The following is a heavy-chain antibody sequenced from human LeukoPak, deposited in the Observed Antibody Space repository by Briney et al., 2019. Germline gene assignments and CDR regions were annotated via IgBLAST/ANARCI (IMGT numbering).Heavy chain of an antibody. D-gene: IGHD3-3*01. CDR3: AREVESYDFWRAFYFDY. V-gene: IGHV1-18*01. Sequence: ASVKVSCKASGYTFTSYGISWVRQAPGQGLEWMGWISAYNGNTNYAQKLQGRVTMTTDTSTSTAYVELRSLRSDDTAVYYCAREVESYDFWRAFYFDYWGQGTLVTVSS. CDR1: GYTFTSYG. CDR2: ISAYNGNT. J-gene: IGHJ4*02.